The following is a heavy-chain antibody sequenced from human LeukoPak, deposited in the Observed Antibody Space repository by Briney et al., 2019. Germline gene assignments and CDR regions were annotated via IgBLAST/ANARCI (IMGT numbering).Heavy chain of an antibody. D-gene: IGHD3-3*01. V-gene: IGHV3-30*04. CDR1: GFTFSSYA. CDR3: AKDQLYYDFWSGYYGVFGDY. Sequence: GRSLRLSCAASGFTFSSYAMHWVRQAPGKGLEWVAVISYDGSNKYYADSVKGRFTISRDNSKNTLYLQMNSLRAEDTAVYYCAKDQLYYDFWSGYYGVFGDYWGQGTLVTVSS. J-gene: IGHJ4*02. CDR2: ISYDGSNK.